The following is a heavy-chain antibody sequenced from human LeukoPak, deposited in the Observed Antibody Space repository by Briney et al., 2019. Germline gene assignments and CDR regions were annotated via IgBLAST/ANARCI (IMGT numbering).Heavy chain of an antibody. V-gene: IGHV1-8*03. D-gene: IGHD2-2*01. Sequence: ASVKVSCKASGYTFTSYDINWVRQATGQGLEWMRWMNPNSGNTGYAQKFQGRVTITRNTSISTAYMELSSLRSEDTAVYYCARGDYCSSTSCSNWFDPWGQGTLVTVSS. CDR3: ARGDYCSSTSCSNWFDP. CDR1: GYTFTSYD. J-gene: IGHJ5*02. CDR2: MNPNSGNT.